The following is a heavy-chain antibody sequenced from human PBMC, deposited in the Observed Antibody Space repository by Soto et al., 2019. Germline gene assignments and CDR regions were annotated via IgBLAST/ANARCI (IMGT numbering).Heavy chain of an antibody. CDR1: GYSISFGYY. Sequence: SETLSLTGTVSGYSISFGYYWGWIRQPPGKGLEWIGSIYQSGGVYYSPSLKSRVTISVDTSKNQFSLKVNSVTAADTAVYYCAGGPKFLWNYFDHWGQGSLVTVSS. J-gene: IGHJ4*02. V-gene: IGHV4-38-2*02. CDR3: AGGPKFLWNYFDH. D-gene: IGHD3-10*01. CDR2: IYQSGGV.